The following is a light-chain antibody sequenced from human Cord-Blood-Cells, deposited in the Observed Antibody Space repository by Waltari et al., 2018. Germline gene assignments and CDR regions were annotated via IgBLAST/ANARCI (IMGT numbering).Light chain of an antibody. J-gene: IGKJ5*01. CDR3: QQYYSTPIT. CDR1: QSVLYSSNNKNY. V-gene: IGKV4-1*01. Sequence: DIVMTQSPDSLAVSLGERATINCKSSQSVLYSSNNKNYIAWYQQKPGQPPKLLIYWASTRESGVPDRFRGSGSGTDFTLTSSSLQAEDVAVDYCQQYYSTPITVGQGTRLEIK. CDR2: WAS.